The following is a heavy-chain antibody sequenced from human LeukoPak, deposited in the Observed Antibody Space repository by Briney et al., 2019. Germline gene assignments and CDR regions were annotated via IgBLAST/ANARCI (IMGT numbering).Heavy chain of an antibody. CDR1: GGTFSIYP. D-gene: IGHD4-11*01. CDR2: IIPMFGTT. Sequence: SVKVSCKASGGTFSIYPISWVRQAPGQGLAWMGGIIPMFGTTNYALKFQGRVTITADESTSTAYMELSSLESEDTAVYYCARVTQRDSNLYGMDVWGQGTTVTVSS. V-gene: IGHV1-69*13. J-gene: IGHJ6*02. CDR3: ARVTQRDSNLYGMDV.